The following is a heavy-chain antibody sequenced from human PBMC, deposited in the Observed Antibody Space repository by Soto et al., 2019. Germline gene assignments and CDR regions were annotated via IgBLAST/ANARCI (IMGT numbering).Heavy chain of an antibody. CDR1: GFTFSSFA. Sequence: GGSLRLSCAASGFTFSSFAMSWVRQAPGKGLECLSLISGSGGSTYYADSVKGRFTISRDNSKNTLYLQMNSLRAEDTAVYYCAKTEYYYDSSGYQFDYWGQGTLVTVSS. CDR3: AKTEYYYDSSGYQFDY. V-gene: IGHV3-23*01. D-gene: IGHD3-22*01. J-gene: IGHJ4*02. CDR2: ISGSGGST.